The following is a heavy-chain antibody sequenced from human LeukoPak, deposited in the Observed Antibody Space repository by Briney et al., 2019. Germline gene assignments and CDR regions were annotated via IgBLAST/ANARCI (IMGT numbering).Heavy chain of an antibody. CDR3: ARANYYDTSGYSRGAFDI. J-gene: IGHJ3*02. D-gene: IGHD3-22*01. CDR2: INHSGST. CDR1: GGSFSDYY. Sequence: SETLSLTCAVYGGSFSDYYWSWIRQPPGKGLEWIGEINHSGSTNYNPSLKSRVTISVDTSKNQFSLKLSSVTTADTAVYYCARANYYDTSGYSRGAFDIWGQGTMVTVSS. V-gene: IGHV4-34*01.